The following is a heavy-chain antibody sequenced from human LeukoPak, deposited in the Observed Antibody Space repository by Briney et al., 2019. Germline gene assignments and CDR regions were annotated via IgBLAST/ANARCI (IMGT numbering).Heavy chain of an antibody. CDR2: ISSSGSTI. CDR3: ARRSSGWHSYFDY. D-gene: IGHD6-19*01. J-gene: IGHJ4*02. CDR1: GFSFSDYE. V-gene: IGHV3-48*03. Sequence: HSGGSLRLSCAASGFSFSDYEMNWVRQAPGKGLEWVSYISSSGSTIYYADSVKGRFTISRDNAKNSLYLQMNSLRAEDTAVYYCARRSSGWHSYFDYWGQGTLVTVSS.